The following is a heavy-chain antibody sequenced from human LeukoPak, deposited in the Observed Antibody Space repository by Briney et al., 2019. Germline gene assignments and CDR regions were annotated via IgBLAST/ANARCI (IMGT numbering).Heavy chain of an antibody. D-gene: IGHD2-15*01. J-gene: IGHJ6*04. CDR1: GGSFSGYY. V-gene: IGHV4-34*01. Sequence: SETLSLTCAVYGGSFSGYYWSWIRQPPGKGLEWIGEINHSGSTNYNPSLKSRVTISVDTPKNQFSLKLSSVTAADTAVYYCARVSLLFYYYGMDVWGKGTTVTVSS. CDR2: INHSGST. CDR3: ARVSLLFYYYGMDV.